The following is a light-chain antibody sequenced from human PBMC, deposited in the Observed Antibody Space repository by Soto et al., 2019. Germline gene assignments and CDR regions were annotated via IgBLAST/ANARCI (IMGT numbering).Light chain of an antibody. V-gene: IGKV3-20*01. Sequence: EIVLTQSPGTLSLSPGEWATLSCRASQSVSSVDVAWCQQKPGQAPRLLIYGASSRATGIPDRFSGSGSGTDFTLTISRVEPEDFAVYYCQRYGTSPPYIFGQGTKLEIK. CDR3: QRYGTSPPYI. CDR2: GAS. CDR1: QSVSSVD. J-gene: IGKJ2*01.